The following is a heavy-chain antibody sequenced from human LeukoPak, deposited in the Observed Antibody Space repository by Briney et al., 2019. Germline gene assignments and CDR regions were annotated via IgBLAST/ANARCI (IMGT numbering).Heavy chain of an antibody. V-gene: IGHV4-39*02. D-gene: IGHD2-21*01. CDR2: MYYRGSN. CDR3: AREYSRSVVAGSRPDL. CDR1: GGSISSSSYH. J-gene: IGHJ4*02. Sequence: SETLSLTRSVSGGSISSSSYHWGWIRLSPGKGLEWNGCMYYRGSNYENSYLKSGLTLSIDTSNNQFSLKLTSVTAVDTAVYFCAREYSRSVVAGSRPDLWGQGLLVTVSS.